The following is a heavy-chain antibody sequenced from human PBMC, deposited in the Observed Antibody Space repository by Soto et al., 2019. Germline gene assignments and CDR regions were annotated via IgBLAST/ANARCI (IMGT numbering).Heavy chain of an antibody. V-gene: IGHV4-39*01. J-gene: IGHJ3*02. CDR2: IAQRGGT. Sequence: SETMSLTCTVSGGSMSSSSYYWGWIRQPPGKGLEWIGSIAQRGGTYYNPSLNSRLTMSVDTSKNQFSLRLSSVTAADTAVYYCARHDFYSGYSDAFDIWGQGTMVTVS. CDR3: ARHDFYSGYSDAFDI. D-gene: IGHD3-10*01. CDR1: GGSMSSSSYY.